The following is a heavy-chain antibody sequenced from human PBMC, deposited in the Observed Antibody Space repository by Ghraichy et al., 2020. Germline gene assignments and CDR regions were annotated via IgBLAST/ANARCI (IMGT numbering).Heavy chain of an antibody. D-gene: IGHD6-19*01. CDR1: GFTFTSYS. Sequence: GGSLRLSCAASGFTFTSYSMNWVRQAPGKGLEWVSYISSSSSTIYYADSVKGRFTISRDNAKNSLYLQMNSLRDEDTAVYYCARALAWGGSGWYYFDYWGQGTLVTVSS. CDR2: ISSSSSTI. CDR3: ARALAWGGSGWYYFDY. V-gene: IGHV3-48*02. J-gene: IGHJ4*02.